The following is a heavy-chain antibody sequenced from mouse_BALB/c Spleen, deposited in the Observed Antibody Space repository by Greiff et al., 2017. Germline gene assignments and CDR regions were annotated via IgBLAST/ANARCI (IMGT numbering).Heavy chain of an antibody. CDR2: INPSTGYT. V-gene: IGHV1-7*01. Sequence: VQLQQSGAELAKPGASVKMSCKASGYTFTSYWMHWVKQRPGQGLEWIGYINPSTGYTEYNQKFKDKATLTADKSYSTAYMQLSSLTSEDSAVYYCARSEYGSSFDYWGQGTTLTVSA. CDR3: ARSEYGSSFDY. J-gene: IGHJ2*01. CDR1: GYTFTSYW. D-gene: IGHD1-1*01.